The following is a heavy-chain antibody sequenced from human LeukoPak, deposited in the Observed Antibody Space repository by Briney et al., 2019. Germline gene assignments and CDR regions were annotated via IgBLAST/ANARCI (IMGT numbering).Heavy chain of an antibody. CDR2: INHSGST. Sequence: PSETLSLTCTVSGGSISSYYWTWVRQPPGKGLEWIGEINHSGSTNYNPSLKSRVTISVDTSKNQFSLKLSSVTAADTAVYYCARVKGDYGYYYYYYMDVWGKGTTVTVSS. D-gene: IGHD4-17*01. V-gene: IGHV4-34*01. CDR1: GGSISSYY. CDR3: ARVKGDYGYYYYYYMDV. J-gene: IGHJ6*03.